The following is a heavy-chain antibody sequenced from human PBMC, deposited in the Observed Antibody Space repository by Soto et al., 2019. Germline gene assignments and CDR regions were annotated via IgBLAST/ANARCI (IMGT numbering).Heavy chain of an antibody. Sequence: GGSLRLSCAASGFNFRDSAMHWVRQASGKGLEWVGRIRNKTNNYATAFNAPVKGRFTISRDDSKNMVYLQMNSLKLDDTAVYYCTSRRDWTAVDPLDYWGQGTLVTV. J-gene: IGHJ4*02. CDR1: GFNFRDSA. CDR3: TSRRDWTAVDPLDY. V-gene: IGHV3-73*01. D-gene: IGHD5-18*01. CDR2: IRNKTNNYAT.